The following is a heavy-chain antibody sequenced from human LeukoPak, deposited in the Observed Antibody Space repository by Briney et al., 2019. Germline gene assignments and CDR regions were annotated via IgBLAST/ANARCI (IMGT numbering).Heavy chain of an antibody. CDR3: ASCGGIQLRSYIDY. D-gene: IGHD5-18*01. CDR1: GFTFSSYA. CDR2: ISYDGSNK. Sequence: PGGSLRLSCAASGFTFSSYAMHWVRQAPGKGLEWVAVISYDGSNKYYADSVKGRFTISRDNSKNTLYLQMNSLRAEDTAVYYCASCGGIQLRSYIDYWGQGTLVTVSS. V-gene: IGHV3-30*04. J-gene: IGHJ4*02.